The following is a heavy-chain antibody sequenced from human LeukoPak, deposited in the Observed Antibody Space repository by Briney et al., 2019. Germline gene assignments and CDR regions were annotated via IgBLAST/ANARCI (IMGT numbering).Heavy chain of an antibody. V-gene: IGHV3-30-3*01. J-gene: IGHJ4*02. CDR1: GFTFGSYA. D-gene: IGHD3-22*01. CDR3: ARDPHSSAYYFDY. CDR2: ISYDGSNK. Sequence: QPGGSLRLSCAASGFTFGSYAMPWVRQAPGKGLEWVAVISYDGSNKYYADSVKGRFTISRDNSKNTLYLQMNSLRAEDTAVYYCARDPHSSAYYFDYWGQGTLVTVSS.